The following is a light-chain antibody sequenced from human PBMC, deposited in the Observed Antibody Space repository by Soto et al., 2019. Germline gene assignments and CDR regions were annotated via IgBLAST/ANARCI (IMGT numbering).Light chain of an antibody. CDR2: GAS. Sequence: EIVMTQSPATLSVSPGERATLSCRASQSVSSNLAWYQQKPGQAPRLLIYGASTRATGIPARFSGSGSGTEFTLTISSLQSEDFAVYYCQQYNNWPPGITLGGGTKADIK. J-gene: IGKJ4*01. CDR1: QSVSSN. V-gene: IGKV3-15*01. CDR3: QQYNNWPPGIT.